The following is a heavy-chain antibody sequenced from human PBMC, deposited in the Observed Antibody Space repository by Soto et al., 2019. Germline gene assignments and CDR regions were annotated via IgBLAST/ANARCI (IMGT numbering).Heavy chain of an antibody. CDR2: IYDSGNT. Sequence: QVQLQESGPGLVKPSQTLSLTCTVSGGSISDGAYYWSWIRQPPGKGLEWIGHIYDSGNTYNNPSIKSRLTISVDTSKNRFSLNLNSVTAADTAVYYCASGLSGDKVDQWGQGTLVSVSS. CDR3: ASGLSGDKVDQ. CDR1: GGSISDGAYY. J-gene: IGHJ4*02. D-gene: IGHD2-21*01. V-gene: IGHV4-30-4*01.